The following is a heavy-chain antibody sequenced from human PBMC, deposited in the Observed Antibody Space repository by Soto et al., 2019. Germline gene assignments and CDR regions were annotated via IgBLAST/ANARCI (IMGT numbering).Heavy chain of an antibody. V-gene: IGHV4-30-2*01. CDR1: VGSISSGGYS. Sequence: TLSLTCAVSVGSISSGGYSWSWIRQPPGKGLEWIGYIYHSGSTYYNPSLKSRVTISVDRSKNQFSLKLSSVTAADTAVYYCARAIAARPFYYFDYWGQGTLVTV. CDR3: ARAIAARPFYYFDY. J-gene: IGHJ4*02. CDR2: IYHSGST. D-gene: IGHD6-6*01.